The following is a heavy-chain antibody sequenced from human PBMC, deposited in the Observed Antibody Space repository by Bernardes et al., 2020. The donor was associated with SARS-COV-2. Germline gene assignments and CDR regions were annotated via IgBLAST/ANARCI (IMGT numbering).Heavy chain of an antibody. D-gene: IGHD3-10*01. Sequence: SETLSLTCAVYGGSFSGYYWSWIRQPPGKGLEWIGEINHSGSTNYNPSLKSRVTISVDTSKNQFSLKLSSVTAADTAVYYCASSRVLLWFSYNWFDPWGQGTLVTVSS. CDR2: INHSGST. CDR1: GGSFSGYY. J-gene: IGHJ5*02. V-gene: IGHV4-34*01. CDR3: ASSRVLLWFSYNWFDP.